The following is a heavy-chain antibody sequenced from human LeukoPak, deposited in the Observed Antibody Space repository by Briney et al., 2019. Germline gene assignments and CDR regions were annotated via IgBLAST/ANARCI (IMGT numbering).Heavy chain of an antibody. CDR2: IKQDGSET. Sequence: GGSLRLSCAASGFTFSTYWMSWVRQAPGKGLEWLANIKQDGSETHYLDSMKGRFTISRDNANNSVYLHMSNLRAEDSAVYFRARQTAGYYSPFDYWGQGTLVTVSS. CDR1: GFTFSTYW. CDR3: ARQTAGYYSPFDY. J-gene: IGHJ4*02. V-gene: IGHV3-7*01. D-gene: IGHD3-9*01.